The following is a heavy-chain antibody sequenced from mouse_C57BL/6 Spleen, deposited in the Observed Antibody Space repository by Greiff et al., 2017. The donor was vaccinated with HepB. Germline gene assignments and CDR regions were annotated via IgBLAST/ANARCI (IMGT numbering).Heavy chain of an antibody. CDR1: GYTFTSYW. Sequence: EVQLVESGTVLARPGASVKMSCKTSGYTFTSYWMHWVKQRPGQGLEWIGAIYPGNSDTSYNQKFKGKAKLTAVTSASTAYMELSSLTNEDSAVYYCIVDDYDEGAWFAYWGQGTLVTVSA. CDR2: IYPGNSDT. CDR3: IVDDYDEGAWFAY. V-gene: IGHV1-5*01. J-gene: IGHJ3*01. D-gene: IGHD2-4*01.